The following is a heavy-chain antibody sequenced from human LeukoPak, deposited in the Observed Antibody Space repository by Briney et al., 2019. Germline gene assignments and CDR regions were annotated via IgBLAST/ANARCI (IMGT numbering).Heavy chain of an antibody. J-gene: IGHJ4*02. V-gene: IGHV4-59*01. CDR1: GGSISSSY. CDR3: ARAGDWNDVVDY. CDR2: IYHTGNT. Sequence: PSEALSLTCTVSGGSISSSYWSWLRQPPGKGLEWIGYIYHTGNTNYNPSLKSRVTISIDTSKNQFSLKLNSVTAADTAVYYCARAGDWNDVVDYWGQGTLVTVSS. D-gene: IGHD1-1*01.